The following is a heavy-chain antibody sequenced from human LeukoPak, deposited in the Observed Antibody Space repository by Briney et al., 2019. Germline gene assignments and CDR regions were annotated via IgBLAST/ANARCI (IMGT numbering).Heavy chain of an antibody. D-gene: IGHD4-17*01. CDR2: ISYDGSNK. J-gene: IGHJ4*02. CDR3: KGGASVTRYVDY. CDR1: GFTFSSYA. V-gene: IGHV3-30*04. Sequence: GGSLRLSCAASGFTFSSYAMHWVRQAPGKGLEWVAVISYDGSNKYYADSVKGRFTISRDNSQNTLYLQMNSLRPEDTAVYCAKGGASVTRYVDYWGQGTLVTVSS.